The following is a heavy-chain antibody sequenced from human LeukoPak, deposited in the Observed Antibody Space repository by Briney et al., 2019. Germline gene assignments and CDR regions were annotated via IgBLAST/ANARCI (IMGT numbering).Heavy chain of an antibody. CDR3: ARGYDY. J-gene: IGHJ4*02. D-gene: IGHD3-22*01. Sequence: SETLSLTCTVSGGSIVGSSYYWGWLRQPPGKGLDWIGIINYSGNTYYNPSLRSRVSISVDTSRNQFSLNLDSMTASDTAVYYCARGYDYWGQGTLVTVSS. V-gene: IGHV4-39*01. CDR1: GGSIVGSSYY. CDR2: INYSGNT.